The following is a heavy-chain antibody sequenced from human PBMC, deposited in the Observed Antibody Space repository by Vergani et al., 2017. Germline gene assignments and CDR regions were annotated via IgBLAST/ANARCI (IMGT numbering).Heavy chain of an antibody. CDR2: INPSGGHT. V-gene: IGHV1-46*03. J-gene: IGHJ4*02. CDR1: GYTFSNYY. D-gene: IGHD3-9*01. Sequence: QVQVVQSGAEVKKSGASVKVSCKTSGYTFSNYYMHWVRQAPGQGLEWMGIINPSGGHTNYAQKFQGRVTMTRDTSTSTVYMGLSSLRSEDTAIYYCARGDYGILTGYRYWGQRTLVTVSA. CDR3: ARGDYGILTGYRY.